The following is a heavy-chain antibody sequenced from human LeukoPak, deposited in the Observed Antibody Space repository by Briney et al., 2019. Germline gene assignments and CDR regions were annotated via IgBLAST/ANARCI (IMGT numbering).Heavy chain of an antibody. Sequence: PGGSLRLSCAASGFIFSSFEMNWVRQAPGKGLEWVSYISNRGSTIYYADSVKGRFPISRDNAKNSLYLQMNSLRAEDTAVYYCARAVVPVGSFYYYYMDVWGKGTTVTVSS. J-gene: IGHJ6*03. CDR1: GFIFSSFE. CDR2: ISNRGSTI. V-gene: IGHV3-48*03. D-gene: IGHD2-2*01. CDR3: ARAVVPVGSFYYYYMDV.